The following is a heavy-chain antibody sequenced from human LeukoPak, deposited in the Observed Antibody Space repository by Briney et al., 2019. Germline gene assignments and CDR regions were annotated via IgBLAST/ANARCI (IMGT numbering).Heavy chain of an antibody. J-gene: IGHJ4*02. CDR1: GFTFSSSA. CDR3: VKQLGYCSDGSCYFPY. D-gene: IGHD2-15*01. Sequence: GSLRLSCAGSGFTFSSSAMSWVRQAPGKGLEWVSVISNNGGYTYYADSVQGRFTISSDNSKSTLCLQMNSLRAEDTAVYYCVKQLGYCSDGSCYFPYWGQGTLVTVSS. V-gene: IGHV3-23*01. CDR2: ISNNGGYT.